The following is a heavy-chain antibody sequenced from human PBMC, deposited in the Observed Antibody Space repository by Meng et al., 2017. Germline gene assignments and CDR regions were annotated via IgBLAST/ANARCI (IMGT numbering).Heavy chain of an antibody. Sequence: VELVESGGGLVKPGGSLRLSCAASGFTFSSYSMNWVRQAPGKGLEWVSSISSSSSYIYYADSVKGRFTISRDNAKNSLYLQMNSLRAEDTAVYYCASAGYSSSWYSFPWGQGTLVTVSS. D-gene: IGHD6-13*01. CDR3: ASAGYSSSWYSFP. CDR2: ISSSSSYI. V-gene: IGHV3-21*01. J-gene: IGHJ5*02. CDR1: GFTFSSYS.